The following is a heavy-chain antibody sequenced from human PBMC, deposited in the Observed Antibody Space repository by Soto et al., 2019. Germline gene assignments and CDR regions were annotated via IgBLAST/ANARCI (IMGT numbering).Heavy chain of an antibody. V-gene: IGHV3-48*02. D-gene: IGHD3-22*01. J-gene: IGHJ3*02. Sequence: GGSLRLSCAASGFTFSSYSMNWVRQAPGKGLEWVSYISSSSSTIYYADSVKGRFTISRDNAKNSLYLQMNSLRDEDKAGYYCARGSIMSSGDAFDIWGQGTMVTVSS. CDR1: GFTFSSYS. CDR3: ARGSIMSSGDAFDI. CDR2: ISSSSSTI.